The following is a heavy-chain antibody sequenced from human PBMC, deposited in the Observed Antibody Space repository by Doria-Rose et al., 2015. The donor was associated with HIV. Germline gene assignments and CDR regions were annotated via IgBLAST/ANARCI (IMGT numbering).Heavy chain of an antibody. CDR3: ARIKSSRWYHKYYFDF. J-gene: IGHJ4*02. V-gene: IGHV2-26*01. CDR1: GVSLSSPGMG. CDR2: IFSDDER. D-gene: IGHD6-13*01. Sequence: QITLKESGPVLVKPTETLTLTCTVSGVSLSSPGMGVSWIRQPPGKALEWLANIFSDDERFYKTSLKSRLTISRGTSKSQVVLTMTDTDPVDTATYYCARIKSSRWYHKYYFDFWGQGTLVIVSA.